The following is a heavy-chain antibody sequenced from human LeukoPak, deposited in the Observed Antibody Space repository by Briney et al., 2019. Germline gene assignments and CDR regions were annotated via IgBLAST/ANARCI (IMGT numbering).Heavy chain of an antibody. CDR2: VDPNNGAT. J-gene: IGHJ3*02. CDR1: AYRFTNYY. D-gene: IGHD4/OR15-4a*01. Sequence: ASVKVSCKASAYRFTNYYMHWVRQAPGQGLEWMGWVDPNNGATSYTQSFEGRVTMTRETSIATAYMELSRLTSDDTAVYYCAQSRAVLRGADPFDIWGQGTVVTVSS. CDR3: AQSRAVLRGADPFDI. V-gene: IGHV1-2*02.